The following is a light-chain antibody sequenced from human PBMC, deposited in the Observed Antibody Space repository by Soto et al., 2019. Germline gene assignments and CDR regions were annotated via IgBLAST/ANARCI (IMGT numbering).Light chain of an antibody. J-gene: IGKJ4*01. Sequence: IVLTQSPGTLSLSPGERATLSCRASQSVSASHLAWYQQKPGQAPRLLLYGASTRATGIPDRFSGSGSGTDFPLTITRVEPEDFAVFYCQHYGSSPLTFGGGTKVEIK. CDR1: QSVSASH. CDR2: GAS. CDR3: QHYGSSPLT. V-gene: IGKV3-20*01.